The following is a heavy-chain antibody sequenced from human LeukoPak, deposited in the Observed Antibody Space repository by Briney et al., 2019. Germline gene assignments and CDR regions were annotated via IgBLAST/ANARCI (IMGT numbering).Heavy chain of an antibody. J-gene: IGHJ4*02. V-gene: IGHV4-34*01. CDR1: GGSFSGYY. CDR2: INHSGST. D-gene: IGHD3-22*01. Sequence: SETLSLTCAVYGGSFSGYYWSWIRQPPGKGLEWIGEINHSGSTNYNPSLKSRVTISVDTSKNQFSLKLSSVTAADAAVYYCARGFSTPEYDSSGYSDYWGQGTLVTVSS. CDR3: ARGFSTPEYDSSGYSDY.